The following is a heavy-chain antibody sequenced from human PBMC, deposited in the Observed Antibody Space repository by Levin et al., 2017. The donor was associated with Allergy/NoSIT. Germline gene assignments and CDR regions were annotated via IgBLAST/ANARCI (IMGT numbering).Heavy chain of an antibody. J-gene: IGHJ4*02. CDR3: ARFEAPYYFDS. V-gene: IGHV4-61*09. Sequence: MSSETLSLTCSVSGGSIRSGSDYWSWIRQPAGVGLEWIGHIYTSGSTTYNPSLKSRVTISLDTSKNQFSLKLSSVTAAETAVYYCARFEAPYYFDSWGQGILVTVSS. CDR1: GGSIRSGSDY. CDR2: IYTSGST.